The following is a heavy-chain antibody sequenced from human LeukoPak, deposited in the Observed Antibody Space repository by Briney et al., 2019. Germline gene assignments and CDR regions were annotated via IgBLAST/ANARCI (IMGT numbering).Heavy chain of an antibody. D-gene: IGHD2-2*01. CDR2: ISSSSSFI. V-gene: IGHV3-21*01. CDR1: GFTFSRYS. CDR3: ARDPPLGSCSTISCPHLDY. J-gene: IGHJ4*02. Sequence: GGSLRLSCAASGFTFSRYSMIWVRQAPGKGLEWVSSISSSSSFIYYADSVKGRFTISRDNAKNSLYLQMNSLRAEDTAVYYCARDPPLGSCSTISCPHLDYWGQGTLVTVSS.